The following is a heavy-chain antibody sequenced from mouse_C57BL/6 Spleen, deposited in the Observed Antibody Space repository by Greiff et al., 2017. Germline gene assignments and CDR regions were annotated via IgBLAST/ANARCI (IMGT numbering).Heavy chain of an antibody. J-gene: IGHJ1*03. CDR2: IWSGGST. CDR3: ARKGLRSGYFDV. CDR1: GFSLTSYG. V-gene: IGHV2-2*01. D-gene: IGHD3-1*01. Sequence: QVQLKQSGPGLVQPSQSLSITCTVSGFSLTSYGVHWVRQSPGTGLEWLGVIWSGGSTDYNAAFISRLSISKDNSKSQVFFKMNSLQADDTAIYYCARKGLRSGYFDVWGTGTTVTVSS.